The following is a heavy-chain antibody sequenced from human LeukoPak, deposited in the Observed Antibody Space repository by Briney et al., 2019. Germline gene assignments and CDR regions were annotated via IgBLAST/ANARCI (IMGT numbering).Heavy chain of an antibody. CDR3: ARSEYSYGADAFDI. Sequence: SETLSLTCTVSGGSISSYYWSWIRQPPGKGLEWIGYIYYSGSTNYNPSLKSRVTISLDTSKNQFSLRLSSVTAADTAVYYCARSEYSYGADAFDIWGQGTMVTVSS. D-gene: IGHD5-18*01. CDR2: IYYSGST. J-gene: IGHJ3*02. V-gene: IGHV4-59*01. CDR1: GGSISSYY.